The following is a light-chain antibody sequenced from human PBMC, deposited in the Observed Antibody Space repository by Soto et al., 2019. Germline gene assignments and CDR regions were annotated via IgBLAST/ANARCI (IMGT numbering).Light chain of an antibody. V-gene: IGKV1-5*03. CDR3: QQYNKWPLT. CDR1: QSLTVW. Sequence: DIQMPQSPSTLSASVGDRVTITCRASQSLTVWLAWYQQKPGKAPKLLIYKATNLQSGVPSRFSGTGSGTEFTLTISSLQSEDFAVYYCQQYNKWPLTFGPGTKVDI. J-gene: IGKJ3*01. CDR2: KAT.